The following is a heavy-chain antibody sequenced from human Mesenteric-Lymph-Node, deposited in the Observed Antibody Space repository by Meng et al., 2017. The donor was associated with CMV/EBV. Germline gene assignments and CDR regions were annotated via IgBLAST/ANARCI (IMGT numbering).Heavy chain of an antibody. V-gene: IGHV3-11*06. CDR2: ISTSGDNT. D-gene: IGHD3-10*01. J-gene: IGHJ4*02. CDR3: ARQSLLWVGELSLRPFDY. Sequence: IFSDYYMSWSRQAPGKGLEWVSYISTSGDNTKYADSLKGRFTISRDNAKNSLYLQMNSLRAEDTAVYYCARQSLLWVGELSLRPFDYWGQGALVTVSS. CDR1: IFSDYY.